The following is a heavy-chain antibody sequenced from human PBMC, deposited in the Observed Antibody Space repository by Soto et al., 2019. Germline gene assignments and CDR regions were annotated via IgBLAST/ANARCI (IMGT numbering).Heavy chain of an antibody. V-gene: IGHV4-39*02. Sequence: QLQLQESGPGLVKPSETLSLTCTVSGGSISSSSYYWGWIRQPPGKGLEWIGGIYYSGSTYYNPSLKSRVTISVETSKKHFSLKLSSVTAADTAVYYCARLDDDSSGYYYATFDYWGQGTLVTVSS. CDR2: IYYSGST. J-gene: IGHJ4*02. D-gene: IGHD3-22*01. CDR1: GGSISSSSYY. CDR3: ARLDDDSSGYYYATFDY.